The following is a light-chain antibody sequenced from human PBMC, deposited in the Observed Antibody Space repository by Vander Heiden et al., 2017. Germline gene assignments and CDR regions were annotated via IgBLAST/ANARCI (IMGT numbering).Light chain of an antibody. J-gene: IGKJ1*01. CDR1: QSISTY. CDR2: AAS. V-gene: IGKV1-39*01. Sequence: DIQMTHSPSSLSASVGDRVTITCRASQSISTYLNWYQQKPGKAPNLLIYAASSLQSGVPSRFSGSGSGTGFTLTISSLQPEDFATYYCQQSYSTPRTFGQGTKVEIK. CDR3: QQSYSTPRT.